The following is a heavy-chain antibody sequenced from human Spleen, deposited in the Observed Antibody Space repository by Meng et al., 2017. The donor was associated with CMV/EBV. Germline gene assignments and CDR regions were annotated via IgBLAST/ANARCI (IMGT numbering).Heavy chain of an antibody. CDR3: ARDLPSSWYRNGMDV. CDR2: IYTDGST. D-gene: IGHD6-13*01. CDR1: GFTFSSYS. Sequence: LSLTCAASGFTFSSYSMNWVRQAPGKGLEWVSLIYTDGSTSYADFVRGRFTISRDTSKNTLYLQMNSLRAEDTAIYYCARDLPSSWYRNGMDVWGQGTTVTVSS. V-gene: IGHV3-66*02. J-gene: IGHJ6*02.